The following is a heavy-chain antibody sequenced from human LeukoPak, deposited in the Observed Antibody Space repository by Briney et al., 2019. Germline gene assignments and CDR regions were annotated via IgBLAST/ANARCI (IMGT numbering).Heavy chain of an antibody. CDR3: ARDRLGYGGMDGMDV. Sequence: PGGSLRLSCAASGFTFSSYSMNWVRQAPGKGLEWVSYISSSSSTIYYADSVKGRFTISRDNAKNSLYLRMNSLRAEDTAVYYCARDRLGYGGMDGMDVWGQGTTVTVSS. V-gene: IGHV3-48*04. D-gene: IGHD4/OR15-4a*01. CDR2: ISSSSSTI. CDR1: GFTFSSYS. J-gene: IGHJ6*02.